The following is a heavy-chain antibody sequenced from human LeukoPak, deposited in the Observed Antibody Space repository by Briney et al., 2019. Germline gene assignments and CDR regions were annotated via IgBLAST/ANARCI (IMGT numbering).Heavy chain of an antibody. J-gene: IGHJ6*03. CDR2: INWNGGQI. V-gene: IGHV3-20*04. Sequence: PGGSLRLSCEGSGFVYDNYGMTWVRQAPGKGLEWVGGINWNGGQILYADSVKGRFTISRDNGKKSLYLQMNNLRAEDTALYYCARVEILRGVGKVPPYYMDVWGKAITVTVSS. D-gene: IGHD2-8*02. CDR3: ARVEILRGVGKVPPYYMDV. CDR1: GFVYDNYG.